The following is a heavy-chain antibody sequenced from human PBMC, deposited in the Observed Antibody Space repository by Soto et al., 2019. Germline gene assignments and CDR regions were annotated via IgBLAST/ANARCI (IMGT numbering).Heavy chain of an antibody. CDR2: ISGSGGST. J-gene: IGHJ4*02. CDR3: AKDPFEADSSGYTFDY. Sequence: EVQLLESGGGLVQPGGSLRLSCAASGFTFSSYAMSWVRQAPGKGLEWVSAISGSGGSTYYADSVKGRFTISRDNSKNTLYLQMNSLGAEDTAVYYCAKDPFEADSSGYTFDYWGQGTLVTVSS. D-gene: IGHD3-22*01. CDR1: GFTFSSYA. V-gene: IGHV3-23*01.